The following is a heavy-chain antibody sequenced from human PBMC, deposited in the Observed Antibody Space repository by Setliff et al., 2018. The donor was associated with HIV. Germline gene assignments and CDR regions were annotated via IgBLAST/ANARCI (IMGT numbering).Heavy chain of an antibody. J-gene: IGHJ1*01. D-gene: IGHD6-13*01. V-gene: IGHV4-34*01. Sequence: PSETLSLTCAVYGGSFSDYYWSWIRQPPGKGLEWIGEIYHSGSTIYNPSLKSRVTISVDTSKNQFSLKLSSVTAADTAVYYCARLNSYSSSRYFQHWGQGTLVTVSS. CDR3: ARLNSYSSSRYFQH. CDR2: IYHSGST. CDR1: GGSFSDYY.